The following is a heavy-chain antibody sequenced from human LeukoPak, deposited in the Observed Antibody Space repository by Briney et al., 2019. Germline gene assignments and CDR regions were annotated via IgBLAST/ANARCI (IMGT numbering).Heavy chain of an antibody. J-gene: IGHJ6*02. D-gene: IGHD3-22*01. CDR3: AGGYYSSYYYGMDV. V-gene: IGHV3-53*01. CDR2: IFSGGNI. CDR1: GFTVSSNY. Sequence: GGSLRLSCAASGFTVSSNYMSWVRQAPGKGLEWFSVIFSGGNIYYADSVKGRFTISRDNSKNMLYLQMNSLRAEDTAVYFCAGGYYSSYYYGMDVWGQGTTVTVSS.